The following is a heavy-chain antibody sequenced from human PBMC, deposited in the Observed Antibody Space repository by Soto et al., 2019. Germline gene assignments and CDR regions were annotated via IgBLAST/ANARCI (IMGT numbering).Heavy chain of an antibody. Sequence: EVQLVESGGGLVQPGRSLRLSCAASGFTFDDYAMHWVRQAPGKGLEWVSGISWNSGSIGYADSVKGRFTISRDNAKSSLYLQMNSLRAEDTALYYCAKDWDYVSSGDFDYWGQGTLVTVSS. D-gene: IGHD3-22*01. CDR1: GFTFDDYA. CDR3: AKDWDYVSSGDFDY. CDR2: ISWNSGSI. J-gene: IGHJ4*02. V-gene: IGHV3-9*01.